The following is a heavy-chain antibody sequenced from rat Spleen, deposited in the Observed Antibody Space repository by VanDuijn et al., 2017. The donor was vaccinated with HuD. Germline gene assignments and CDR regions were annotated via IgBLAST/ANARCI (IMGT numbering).Heavy chain of an antibody. V-gene: IGHV5S13*01. CDR3: ARRRGYGYNSHYFDY. J-gene: IGHJ2*01. CDR1: GFTFSNYG. CDR2: ISTGGGNT. D-gene: IGHD1-9*01. Sequence: EVQLVESGGGLVQPGGSLKLSCAASGFTFSNYGMAWVRQTPTKGLDWVASISTGGGNTYYRDSVRGRFTISRDNAKSTLYLQMDSLRSEDTATYYCARRRGYGYNSHYFDYWGQGVMVTVSS.